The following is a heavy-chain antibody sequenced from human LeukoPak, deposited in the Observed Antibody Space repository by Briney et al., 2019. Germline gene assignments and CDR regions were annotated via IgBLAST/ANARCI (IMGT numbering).Heavy chain of an antibody. CDR1: GGTFSSYA. D-gene: IGHD3-3*01. J-gene: IGHJ6*02. Sequence: GSSVKVSCKASGGTFSSYAISWVRQAPGRGLEWMGGIIPIFGTANYAQKFQGRVTITADESTSTAYMELSSLGSEDTAVYYCARRSSGTIFGVVIIPPDYYYGMDVWGQGTTVTVSS. CDR2: IIPIFGTA. CDR3: ARRSSGTIFGVVIIPPDYYYGMDV. V-gene: IGHV1-69*01.